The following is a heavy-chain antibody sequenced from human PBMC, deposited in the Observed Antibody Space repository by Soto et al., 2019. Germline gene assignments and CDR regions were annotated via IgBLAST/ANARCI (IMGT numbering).Heavy chain of an antibody. D-gene: IGHD3-22*01. Sequence: GGSLRLAGAAPGFTFSSYAMHWVRQAPGKGLGWVAVISYDGSNKDYAGSVKGRFTISRDNSKNTLYLQMNSLRAEDTAVYYCARSNRYYYDSSGYYTSFDYWGQGTLVTVSS. CDR3: ARSNRYYYDSSGYYTSFDY. CDR2: ISYDGSNK. J-gene: IGHJ4*02. CDR1: GFTFSSYA. V-gene: IGHV3-30-3*01.